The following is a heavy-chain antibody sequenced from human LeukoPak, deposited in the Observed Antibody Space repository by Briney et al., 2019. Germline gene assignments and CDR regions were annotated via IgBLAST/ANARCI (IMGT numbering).Heavy chain of an antibody. J-gene: IGHJ3*02. D-gene: IGHD6-19*01. CDR2: ISYDGSNK. V-gene: IGHV3-30*18. CDR1: GFTFSSYG. CDR3: AKDHRFSGWLPSADDAFDI. Sequence: HAGGSLRLSCAASGFTFSSYGMHWVRQAPGKGLEWVAVISYDGSNKYYADSVKGRFIISRDNSKNTLYLQMNSLRAEDTAVYYCAKDHRFSGWLPSADDAFDIWGQGTMVTVSS.